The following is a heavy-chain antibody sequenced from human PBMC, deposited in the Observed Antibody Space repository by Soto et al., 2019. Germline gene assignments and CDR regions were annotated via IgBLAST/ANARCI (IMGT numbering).Heavy chain of an antibody. J-gene: IGHJ5*02. D-gene: IGHD2-2*01. V-gene: IGHV3-74*01. CDR3: ARVPYCSSSGCYSWFDP. CDR2: INSDGSST. Sequence: GGSLRLSCAVSGFTFSSDWMHWVRQAPGKGLVWVSRINSDGSSTSYADSVKGRFTISRDNAKNTLYLQMNSLRAEDTAVYYCARVPYCSSSGCYSWFDPRGQRTLVTVS. CDR1: GFTFSSDW.